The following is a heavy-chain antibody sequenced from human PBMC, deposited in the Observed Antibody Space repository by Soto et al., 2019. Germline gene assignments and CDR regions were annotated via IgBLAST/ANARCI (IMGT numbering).Heavy chain of an antibody. CDR2: ISYDGSNK. J-gene: IGHJ1*01. CDR3: AKDSSSYGTRYFQH. V-gene: IGHV3-30*18. CDR1: GFTFSSYG. Sequence: GGSLRLSCAASGFTFSSYGMHWVRQAPGKGLEWVAVISYDGSNKYYADSVKGRFTISRDNSKNTLYLQMNSLRAEDTAVYYCAKDSSSYGTRYFQHWGQGTLVTVSS. D-gene: IGHD6-13*01.